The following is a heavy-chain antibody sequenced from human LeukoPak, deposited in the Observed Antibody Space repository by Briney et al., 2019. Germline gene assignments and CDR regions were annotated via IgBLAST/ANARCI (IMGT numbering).Heavy chain of an antibody. CDR1: GFTFSSYG. CDR2: IWYDGSNK. V-gene: IGHV3-33*01. Sequence: GGSLRLSCAASGFTFSSYGMHWVRQAPGKGLEWVAVIWYDGSNKYYADSVKGRFTISRDNSKNTLYLQMNSLRAEDTAVYYCASPPNRGRWLQSDAFDIWGQGTMVTVSS. D-gene: IGHD5-24*01. J-gene: IGHJ3*02. CDR3: ASPPNRGRWLQSDAFDI.